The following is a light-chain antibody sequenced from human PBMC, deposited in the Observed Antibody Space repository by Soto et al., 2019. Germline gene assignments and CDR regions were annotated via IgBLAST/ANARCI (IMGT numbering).Light chain of an antibody. CDR2: GAS. J-gene: IGKJ4*01. CDR1: RSVSTN. Sequence: DIILTQSPAIVSVSPGERATLSCRASRSVSTNLAWYQHKHGQAPRLLIFGASTRVTDIPPRFSGTGSGTEFTLTINYLKSEDLGIYYCQQYEKTVPPVTFGRGTKVEI. CDR3: QQYEKTVPPVT. V-gene: IGKV3D-15*01.